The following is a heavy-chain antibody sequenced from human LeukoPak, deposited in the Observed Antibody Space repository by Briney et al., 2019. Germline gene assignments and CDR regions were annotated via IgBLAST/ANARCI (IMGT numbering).Heavy chain of an antibody. CDR3: TTAPASVDY. V-gene: IGHV3-15*01. CDR1: GFTFSNAW. Sequence: PGGSLRLSCAVSGFTFSNAWMSWVRQAPGKGLEWVGRIKSKTDGGTTDYAAPVNGRFTNSRDDSKSTLFLQMNSLKTEDTAVYYCTTAPASVDYWGQGTLVTVSS. CDR2: IKSKTDGGTT. J-gene: IGHJ4*02. D-gene: IGHD2-2*01.